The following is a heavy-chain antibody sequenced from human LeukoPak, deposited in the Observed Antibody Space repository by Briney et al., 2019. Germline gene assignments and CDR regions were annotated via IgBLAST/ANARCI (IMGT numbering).Heavy chain of an antibody. D-gene: IGHD3-22*01. CDR2: IGTAGDT. V-gene: IGHV3-13*01. J-gene: IGHJ3*02. CDR1: GFTFSSYD. CDR3: ARGHYYDSSGYYSRPLDAFDI. Sequence: GGSLRLSCAASGFTFSSYDMHWVRQATGKGLEWVSAIGTAGDTYYPGSVKGRFTISRENVKNSLYLQMNSLRAGDTAVYYCARGHYYDSSGYYSRPLDAFDIWGQGTMVTVSS.